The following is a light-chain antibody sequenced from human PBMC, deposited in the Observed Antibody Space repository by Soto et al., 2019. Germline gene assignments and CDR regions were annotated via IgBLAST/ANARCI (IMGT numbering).Light chain of an antibody. Sequence: EIVLTESPGTLSLSPGERATLSCRASQRVISSSLAWYQQKPGQSPRLLISYASSRATGIPARFSGSGSGTEFTLTISSLQSEDFAVYYCQQYNNWPPVTFGQGTKVDIK. CDR3: QQYNNWPPVT. CDR1: QRVISS. CDR2: YAS. V-gene: IGKV3-15*01. J-gene: IGKJ1*01.